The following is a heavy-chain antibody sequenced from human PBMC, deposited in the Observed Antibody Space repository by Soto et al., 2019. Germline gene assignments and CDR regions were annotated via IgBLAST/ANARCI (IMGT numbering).Heavy chain of an antibody. J-gene: IGHJ6*02. V-gene: IGHV4-59*01. CDR3: ARDLWGYCGTDCYPLDV. CDR1: GFSIYSYY. Sequence: CETLFLTCTIHGFSIYSYYWSWMENPPGKGLEWIGYMYNTGSTVYNPSLKSRVTISVDTSKNQFSLKLNAVTAADTAVYYCARDLWGYCGTDCYPLDVWGQGTTVT. CDR2: MYNTGST. D-gene: IGHD2-21*02.